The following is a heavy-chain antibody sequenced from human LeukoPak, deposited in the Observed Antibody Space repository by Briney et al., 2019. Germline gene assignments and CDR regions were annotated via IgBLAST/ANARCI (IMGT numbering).Heavy chain of an antibody. CDR1: GGSISSYY. CDR3: ARVGIVGATFDY. J-gene: IGHJ4*02. D-gene: IGHD1-26*01. Sequence: SETLSLTCTVSGGSISSYYWGWIRQPPGKGLEWIGSIYYSGSTYYNPSLKSRVTISVDTSKNQFSLKLSSVTAADTAVYYCARVGIVGATFDYWGQGTLVTVSS. V-gene: IGHV4-39*07. CDR2: IYYSGST.